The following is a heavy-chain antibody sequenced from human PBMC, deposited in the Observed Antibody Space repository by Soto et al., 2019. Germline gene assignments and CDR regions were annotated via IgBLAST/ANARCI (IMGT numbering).Heavy chain of an antibody. CDR2: ISYDGSNK. V-gene: IGHV3-30-3*01. J-gene: IGHJ4*02. CDR1: GFTFSSYA. CDR3: ARTLSIAAAWGFDY. Sequence: PGGSLRLSCAASGFTFSSYAMHWVRQAPGKGLEWVAVISYDGSNKYYADSVKGRFTISRDNSKNTLYLQMNSLRAEDTAVYYCARTLSIAAAWGFDYWGQGTLVTVSS. D-gene: IGHD6-13*01.